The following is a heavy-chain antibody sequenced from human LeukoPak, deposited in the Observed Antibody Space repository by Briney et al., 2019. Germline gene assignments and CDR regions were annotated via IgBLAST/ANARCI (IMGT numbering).Heavy chain of an antibody. CDR1: GXSISSDY. D-gene: IGHD5-24*01. Sequence: SETLSLTCTVSGXSISSDYWNWIRQPPGKGREWIGNIYYSGSTNYNPSLKSRVTISVDTSKNQFSLRLSSVTTADTAVYYCARSRDGYNVDYWGQGTLVTVSS. J-gene: IGHJ4*02. CDR2: IYYSGST. V-gene: IGHV4-59*01. CDR3: ARSRDGYNVDY.